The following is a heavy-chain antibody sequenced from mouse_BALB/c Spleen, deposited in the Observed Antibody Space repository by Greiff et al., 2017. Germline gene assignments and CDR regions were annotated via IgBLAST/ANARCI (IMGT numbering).Heavy chain of an antibody. Sequence: EVKVEESGGGLVKPGGSLKLSCAASGFTFSSYAMSWVRQTPEKRLEWVATISSGGSYTYYPDSVKGRFTISRDNAKNTLYLQMSSLRSEDTAMYYCAREIYDGYPLFDYWGQGTTLTVSS. J-gene: IGHJ2*01. CDR3: AREIYDGYPLFDY. CDR1: GFTFSSYA. V-gene: IGHV5-9-3*01. D-gene: IGHD2-3*01. CDR2: ISSGGSYT.